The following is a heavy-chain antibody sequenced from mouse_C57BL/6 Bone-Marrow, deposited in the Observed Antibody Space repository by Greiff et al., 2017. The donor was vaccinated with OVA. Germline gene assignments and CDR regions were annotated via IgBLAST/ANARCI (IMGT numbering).Heavy chain of an antibody. Sequence: QVQLQQPGAELVMPGASVKLSCKASGYTFTSYWMHWVKQRPGQGLEWIGEIDPSDSYTNYNQKFKGKSTLTVDKSSSTAYMQLSSLTSEDSAVYYCARGDYATSRSVDYWGQGTTLTVSS. CDR3: ARGDYATSRSVDY. V-gene: IGHV1-69*01. CDR1: GYTFTSYW. J-gene: IGHJ2*01. D-gene: IGHD1-1*02. CDR2: IDPSDSYT.